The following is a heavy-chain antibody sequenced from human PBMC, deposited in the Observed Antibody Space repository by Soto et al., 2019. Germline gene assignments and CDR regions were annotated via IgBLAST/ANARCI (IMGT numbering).Heavy chain of an antibody. CDR1: GYMFRSYG. CDR2: ISAFNGHT. V-gene: IGHV1-18*01. Sequence: QVQLVQSGAEVKRPGASVKVSCKASGYMFRSYGISWVRQAPGQGLEWMGWISAFNGHTNYPQNLQGRVTMTTDTATSTAYMELRALRSDVSAMYYGARDGGYGAGSYVDYWGQGALVTGSS. J-gene: IGHJ4*02. D-gene: IGHD3-10*01. CDR3: ARDGGYGAGSYVDY.